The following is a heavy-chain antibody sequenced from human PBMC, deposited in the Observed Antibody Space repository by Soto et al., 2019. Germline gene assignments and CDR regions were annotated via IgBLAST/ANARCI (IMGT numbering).Heavy chain of an antibody. CDR3: AKLRSSTTYHVVSLFDY. D-gene: IGHD3-22*01. V-gene: IGHV3-23*01. J-gene: IGHJ4*02. CDR2: ISGSGGTT. CDR1: EFTFSSYA. Sequence: TGGSLRLSYAASEFTFSSYAMSWVSQAPGKGRECVSTISGSGGTTYYADSVKGRFTISRDNSKNTLYLQMNSLRAEDTPVYYCAKLRSSTTYHVVSLFDYWGQGHLVTVSS.